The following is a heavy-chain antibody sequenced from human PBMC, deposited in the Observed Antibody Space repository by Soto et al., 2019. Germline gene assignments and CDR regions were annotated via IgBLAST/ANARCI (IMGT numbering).Heavy chain of an antibody. Sequence: GASVKVSCKASGYTFTSYGISWVRQAPGQGLEWMGWISAYNGNTNYAQKLQGRVTMTTDTSTSTAYMELRSLRSDDTAVYYCARPISSSSREGRYYYYGMDVWGQGATVTVSS. J-gene: IGHJ6*02. CDR1: GYTFTSYG. CDR2: ISAYNGNT. V-gene: IGHV1-18*01. D-gene: IGHD6-6*01. CDR3: ARPISSSSREGRYYYYGMDV.